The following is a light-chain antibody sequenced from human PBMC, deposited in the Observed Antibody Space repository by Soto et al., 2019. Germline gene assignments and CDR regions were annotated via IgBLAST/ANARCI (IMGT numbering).Light chain of an antibody. CDR2: GAS. CDR1: QSINKY. CDR3: QQSYTAPRT. J-gene: IGKJ1*01. Sequence: DIPMTQSPSSLSASVGDRVTITCRASQSINKYLIWYQQQPGKAPNLLIYGASTLHSGVPSRFSGSGSGPNFALTISGLQPEDFATYFCQQSYTAPRTFGQGTRVEVK. V-gene: IGKV1-39*01.